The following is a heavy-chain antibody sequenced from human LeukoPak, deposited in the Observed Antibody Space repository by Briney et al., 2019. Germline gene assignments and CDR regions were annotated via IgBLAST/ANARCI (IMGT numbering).Heavy chain of an antibody. D-gene: IGHD4-11*01. CDR2: ISGSGGST. V-gene: IGHV3-23*01. CDR1: GFTFISYA. J-gene: IGHJ4*02. CDR3: AKDYYPSDYTNYFDY. Sequence: GGSLRLSCAASGFTFISYAMSWVRQAPGKGLEWVSAISGSGGSTYYADSVKGRFTISRDNSKNTLYLQMNSLRAEDTAVYYCAKDYYPSDYTNYFDYWGQGTLVTVSS.